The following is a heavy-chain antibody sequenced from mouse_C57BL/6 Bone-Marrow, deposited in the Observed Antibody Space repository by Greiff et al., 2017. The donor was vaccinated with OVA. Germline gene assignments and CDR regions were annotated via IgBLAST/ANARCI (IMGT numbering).Heavy chain of an antibody. Sequence: DVMLVESGGDLVKPGGSLKLSCAASGFTFSSYGMSWVRQTPDKRLEWVATISSGGSYTYYPDSVKGRFTISRDNAKNTLYLQMSRLKSEDTAMYDCARRSITTVGYFDVGGTGTTVTVSS. CDR2: ISSGGSYT. D-gene: IGHD1-1*01. V-gene: IGHV5-6*02. CDR3: ARRSITTVGYFDV. CDR1: GFTFSSYG. J-gene: IGHJ1*03.